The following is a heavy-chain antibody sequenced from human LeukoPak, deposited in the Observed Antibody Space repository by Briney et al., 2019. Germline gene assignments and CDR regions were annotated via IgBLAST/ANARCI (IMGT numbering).Heavy chain of an antibody. CDR3: IRDEALWRLDY. Sequence: GGSLGLSCVASGFTFSNHWMHWVRQAPGKGLVWVSRIDERGTNTMYADSVKGRFSISRDNAKNTVNLQMNSLRAEDTGVYYCIRDEALWRLDYWGQGALVTVSS. CDR2: IDERGTNT. J-gene: IGHJ4*02. D-gene: IGHD2-21*01. CDR1: GFTFSNHW. V-gene: IGHV3-74*03.